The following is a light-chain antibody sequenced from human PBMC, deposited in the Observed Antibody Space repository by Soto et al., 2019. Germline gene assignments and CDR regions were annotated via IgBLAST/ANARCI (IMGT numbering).Light chain of an antibody. CDR1: SSDVGSYNL. J-gene: IGLJ2*01. CDR3: CSYAGSSTYVV. V-gene: IGLV2-23*02. Sequence: QSVLTQPASVSGSPGQSITISCTGTSSDVGSYNLVSWYQQHPGKAPKLMIYEVSKRSSGVSNRFSGSKSGNTASLTISGLQAEDEDDYYCCSYAGSSTYVVFGGGTKVTVL. CDR2: EVS.